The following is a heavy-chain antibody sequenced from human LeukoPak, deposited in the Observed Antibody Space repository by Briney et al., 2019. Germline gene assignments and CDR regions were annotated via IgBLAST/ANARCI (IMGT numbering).Heavy chain of an antibody. CDR3: ARDTSRFCSSTSCYTLNWFDP. J-gene: IGHJ5*02. CDR2: INPNSGGT. D-gene: IGHD2-2*02. V-gene: IGHV1-2*02. Sequence: ASVKVSCKASGYTFTGYYMHWVRQAPGQGLEWMGWINPNSGGTNYAQKFQGRVTMTRDTSISTAYMELSRLRSDDTAVYYCARDTSRFCSSTSCYTLNWFDPWGQGTLVTVSS. CDR1: GYTFTGYY.